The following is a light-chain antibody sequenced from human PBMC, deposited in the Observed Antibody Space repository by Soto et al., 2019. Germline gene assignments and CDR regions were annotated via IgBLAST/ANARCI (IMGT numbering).Light chain of an antibody. J-gene: IGLJ1*01. CDR1: NSEVGGYDY. V-gene: IGLV2-14*01. Sequence: SVLTQPSFVSGSPGQSVTISCTWTNSEVGGYDYVSWYQQHPGKAPKLMIYDVTNRPSGVSNRFSGSKSGNTASLTISGLQAEDEADYYCISYASINTYVFGTGTKVTVL. CDR2: DVT. CDR3: ISYASINTYV.